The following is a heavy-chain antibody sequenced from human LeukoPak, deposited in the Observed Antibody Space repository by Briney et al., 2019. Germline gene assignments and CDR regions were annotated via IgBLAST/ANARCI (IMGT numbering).Heavy chain of an antibody. CDR3: ARDPLYYYDSSGYLPPTFDY. CDR2: INPSSGST. CDR1: GYTFTSYY. D-gene: IGHD3-22*01. Sequence: ASVKVSCKASGYTFTSYYMHWVRQAPGQGLEWMGIINPSSGSTSYAQKFQGRVTMTRDTSTSTVYMELSSLRSEDTAVYYCARDPLYYYDSSGYLPPTFDYWGQGTLVTVSS. J-gene: IGHJ4*02. V-gene: IGHV1-46*01.